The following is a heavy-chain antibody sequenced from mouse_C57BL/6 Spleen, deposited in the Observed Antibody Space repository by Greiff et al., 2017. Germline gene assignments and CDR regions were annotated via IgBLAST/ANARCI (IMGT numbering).Heavy chain of an antibody. CDR1: GFTFSDYY. CDR2: ISNGGGST. V-gene: IGHV5-12*01. CDR3: ASHRRFPYVYAMDY. Sequence: EVQLVESGGGLVQPGGSLKLSCAASGFTFSDYYMYWVRQTPEKRLEWVAYISNGGGSTYYPDTVKGRFTISRDNAKNTLYLQMSRRKAEDTAMYYCASHRRFPYVYAMDYWGQGTSVTVSS. J-gene: IGHJ4*01. D-gene: IGHD2-12*01.